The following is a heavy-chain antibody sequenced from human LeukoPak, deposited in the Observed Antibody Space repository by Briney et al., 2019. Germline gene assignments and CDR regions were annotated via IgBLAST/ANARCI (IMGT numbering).Heavy chain of an antibody. V-gene: IGHV3-23*01. Sequence: GGSLRLSCAAPGFTFSAHAMAWVRQASGKGLEWVSGILPDGSAYYADPVKGRFTISRDNYKNTLYLQLTSLRYEDTAVYYCAKGSGLGSYNFWGQGILVTVSS. CDR1: GFTFSAHA. D-gene: IGHD1-26*01. J-gene: IGHJ4*02. CDR3: AKGSGLGSYNF. CDR2: ILPDGSA.